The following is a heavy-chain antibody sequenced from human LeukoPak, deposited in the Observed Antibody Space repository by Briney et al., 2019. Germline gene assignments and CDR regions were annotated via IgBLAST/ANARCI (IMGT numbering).Heavy chain of an antibody. CDR2: IYYSGST. Sequence: SETLSLTCTVYGGSISSYYWSWIRQPPGKGLEWIGEIYYSGSTNYNPSLKSRVTISVDTSKNQFSLKLSSVTAADTAVYYCARTTYYDFWSGWGAFDIWGQGTMVTVSS. V-gene: IGHV4-59*01. J-gene: IGHJ3*02. CDR1: GGSISSYY. D-gene: IGHD3-3*01. CDR3: ARTTYYDFWSGWGAFDI.